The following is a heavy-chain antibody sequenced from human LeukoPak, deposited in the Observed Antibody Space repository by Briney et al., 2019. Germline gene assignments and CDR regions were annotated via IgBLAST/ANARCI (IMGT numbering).Heavy chain of an antibody. CDR2: IWYDGSNK. J-gene: IGHJ4*02. V-gene: IGHV3-33*01. CDR1: GFTFSSYG. CDR3: ARTRYSSGWYPPFDY. D-gene: IGHD6-19*01. Sequence: GGSLRLSCAASGFTFSSYGMHWVRQAPGKGLEWVAVIWYDGSNKYYADSVKGRFTISRDNSKNTLYLQMNSLRAEDTDVYYCARTRYSSGWYPPFDYWGQGTLVTVSS.